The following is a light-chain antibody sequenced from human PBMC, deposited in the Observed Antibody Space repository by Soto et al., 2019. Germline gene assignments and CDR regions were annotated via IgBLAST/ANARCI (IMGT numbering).Light chain of an antibody. J-gene: IGKJ4*01. Sequence: EMGMTQSPATLSVSPGERATLSCRASQSVYSNLAWYQQKPGQAPRFLIYGASTTATGIPARFSGSGSGTEFTLTISSLQSEDFAVYYCQQYDNWPLTFGGGTKVDI. V-gene: IGKV3-15*01. CDR3: QQYDNWPLT. CDR2: GAS. CDR1: QSVYSN.